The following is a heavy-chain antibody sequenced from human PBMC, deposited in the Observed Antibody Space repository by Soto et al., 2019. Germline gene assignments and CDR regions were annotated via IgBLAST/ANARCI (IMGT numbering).Heavy chain of an antibody. J-gene: IGHJ6*03. V-gene: IGHV1-69*02. Sequence: QVQLVQSGAEVKKPGSSVKVSCKASGGTFSSYTISWVRQAPEQGLEWMGRIIPILGIANYAQKFQGRVTITADKSTSTAYMELSSLRSEDTAVYYCARANIAASNYYYYYYMDVWGKGTTVTVSS. D-gene: IGHD6-13*01. CDR1: GGTFSSYT. CDR3: ARANIAASNYYYYYYMDV. CDR2: IIPILGIA.